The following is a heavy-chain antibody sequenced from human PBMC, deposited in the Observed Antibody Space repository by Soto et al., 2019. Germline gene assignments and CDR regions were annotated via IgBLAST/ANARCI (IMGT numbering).Heavy chain of an antibody. D-gene: IGHD3-22*01. CDR1: GYSFTSYW. CDR3: ARQRGYDSSGSISPFDY. CDR2: IYPGDSDT. Sequence: GESLKISCKGSGYSFTSYWIGWVRQMPGKGLEWMGIIYPGDSDTRYSPSFQGQVTISADKSISTAYLQWSSLKASDTAMYYCARQRGYDSSGSISPFDYWGQGTLVTVSS. J-gene: IGHJ4*02. V-gene: IGHV5-51*01.